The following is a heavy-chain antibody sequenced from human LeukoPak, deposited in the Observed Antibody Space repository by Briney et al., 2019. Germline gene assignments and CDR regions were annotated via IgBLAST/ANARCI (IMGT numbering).Heavy chain of an antibody. D-gene: IGHD3-22*01. V-gene: IGHV4-39*07. CDR2: IYYSGST. Sequence: SETLSLTCTVSGGSISSSSYYWGWIRQPPGKGLEWIGSIYYSGSTYYNPSLKSRVTISVDTSKNQFSLKLSSVTAADTAVYYCVVVVITKGGVGYWGQGTLVTVSS. J-gene: IGHJ4*02. CDR1: GGSISSSSYY. CDR3: VVVVITKGGVGY.